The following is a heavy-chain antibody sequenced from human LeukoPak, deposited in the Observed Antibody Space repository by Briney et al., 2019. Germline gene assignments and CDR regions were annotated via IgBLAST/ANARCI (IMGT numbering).Heavy chain of an antibody. CDR3: ARMRYSITIFGVVIEYYFDY. D-gene: IGHD3-3*01. V-gene: IGHV4-34*01. CDR2: INHSGST. CDR1: GGSFSGYY. Sequence: SETLSLTCAVYGGSFSGYYWSWIRQPPGKGLEWIGEINHSGSTNYNPSLKSRVTISVETSKNQFSLKLSSVTAADTAVYYCARMRYSITIFGVVIEYYFDYWGQGTLVTVSS. J-gene: IGHJ4*02.